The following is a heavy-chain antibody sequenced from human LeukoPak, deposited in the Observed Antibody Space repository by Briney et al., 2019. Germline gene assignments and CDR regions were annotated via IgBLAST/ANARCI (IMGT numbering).Heavy chain of an antibody. CDR1: GFTFSSYA. V-gene: IGHV3-23*01. J-gene: IGHJ6*02. Sequence: GGSLRLSCAASGFTFSSYAISWVRQAPGKGLEWVSAISGSGGSTYYADSVKGRFTISRDNSKNTLYLQMNSLRAEDTAVYYCAKKDIVATPDYYYYGMDVWGQGTTVTVSS. CDR2: ISGSGGST. D-gene: IGHD5-12*01. CDR3: AKKDIVATPDYYYYGMDV.